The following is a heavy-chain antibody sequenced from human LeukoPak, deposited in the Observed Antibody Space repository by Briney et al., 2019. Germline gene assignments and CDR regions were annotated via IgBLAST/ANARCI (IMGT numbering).Heavy chain of an antibody. J-gene: IGHJ1*01. CDR2: ISPSGAST. Sequence: ASVKVSCKASGYTFISYYMHWVRQAPGQGLERMGIISPSGASTTYAPRFQGRVTMTRDTSTSTVYMELSSLRFEDTAVYYCAREGTGYSGSHQYFQHWGQGTLVTVSS. CDR3: AREGTGYSGSHQYFQH. V-gene: IGHV1-46*01. D-gene: IGHD1-26*01. CDR1: GYTFISYY.